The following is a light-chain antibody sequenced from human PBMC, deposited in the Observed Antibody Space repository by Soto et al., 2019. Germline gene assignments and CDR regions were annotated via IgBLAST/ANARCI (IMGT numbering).Light chain of an antibody. V-gene: IGKV3-15*01. CDR3: QQYNNWPRT. CDR2: GAS. Sequence: EIVLTHSRCTLSLSPVGRATLSCGASQSVSSSYLAWYQQKPGQAPRLLIYGASTRATGIPARFSGSGSGTEFTLTISSLQSEDFAVYYCQQYNNWPRTFGQGTKV. CDR1: QSVSSSY. J-gene: IGKJ1*01.